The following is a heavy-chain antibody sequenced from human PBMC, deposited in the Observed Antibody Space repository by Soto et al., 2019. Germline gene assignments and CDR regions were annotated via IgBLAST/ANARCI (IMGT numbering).Heavy chain of an antibody. V-gene: IGHV3-74*01. CDR1: RFTFSSYW. J-gene: IGHJ5*02. CDR2: INSDGSDT. CDR3: AREGMGFSNWFDP. D-gene: IGHD2-8*01. Sequence: PGGSLRLSCAASRFTFSSYWMHWVRQAPGKGLVWVSRINSDGSDTGYADSVKGRFTISRDNAKNTLYFQMNSLRAEDTAVYYCAREGMGFSNWFDPSGQGTLVTVSS.